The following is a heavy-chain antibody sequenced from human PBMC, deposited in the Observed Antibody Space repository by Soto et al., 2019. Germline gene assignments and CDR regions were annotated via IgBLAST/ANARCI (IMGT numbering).Heavy chain of an antibody. CDR2: INSDGYST. CDR1: GFTFNRFW. D-gene: IGHD6-19*01. V-gene: IGHV3-74*01. Sequence: PGGSLRLSCAASGFTFNRFWMHWVRQAPGKGLVWVSRINSDGYSTNYADSVKGRFTISRDNAKNTLYPQMNSLRAENTAVYYCARETGYSSGLTDYWGQGTLVTVSS. J-gene: IGHJ4*02. CDR3: ARETGYSSGLTDY.